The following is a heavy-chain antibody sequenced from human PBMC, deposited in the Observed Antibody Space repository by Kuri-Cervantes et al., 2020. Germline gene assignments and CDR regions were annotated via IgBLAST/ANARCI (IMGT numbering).Heavy chain of an antibody. J-gene: IGHJ3*02. CDR3: ARGTYCSAGICYSAAFDI. D-gene: IGHD2-15*01. CDR2: ITNSGSPTI. Sequence: GGSLRLSCAASGFTFSSHSMNWVRQAPGKGLEWISYITNSGSPTISYADSVKGRFTVSRDNAKSSLYLQMNSLRAEDTAVYYCARGTYCSAGICYSAAFDIWGQGTMVT. V-gene: IGHV3-48*04. CDR1: GFTFSSHS.